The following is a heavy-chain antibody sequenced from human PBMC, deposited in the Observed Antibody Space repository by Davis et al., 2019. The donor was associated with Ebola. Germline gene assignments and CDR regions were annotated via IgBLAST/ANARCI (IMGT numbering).Heavy chain of an antibody. D-gene: IGHD3-22*01. Sequence: MPSETLSLTCAVSGGSISSSNWWSCVRQPPGKGLEWIGAIYHSGRTNYNPSLKSRVTISVDTSKNQFSLKLSSVTAADTAVYYCARHLYYYDSSGYGMADAFDIWGQGTMVTVSS. J-gene: IGHJ3*02. CDR3: ARHLYYYDSSGYGMADAFDI. CDR2: IYHSGRT. CDR1: GGSISSSNW. V-gene: IGHV4-4*02.